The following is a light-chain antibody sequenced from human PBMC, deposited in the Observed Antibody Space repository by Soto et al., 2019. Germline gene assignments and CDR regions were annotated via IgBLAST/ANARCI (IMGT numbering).Light chain of an antibody. Sequence: EIVMTQSPATLSVSPGERATLSCRASQSVGSHLAWYQQRPGQAPRLLIYGASYRATGIPARFSGSGSGTDFTLIISSLQSEDFAVYYCQQYDTLRVTFGPGTKVDIK. J-gene: IGKJ3*01. V-gene: IGKV3-15*01. CDR1: QSVGSH. CDR3: QQYDTLRVT. CDR2: GAS.